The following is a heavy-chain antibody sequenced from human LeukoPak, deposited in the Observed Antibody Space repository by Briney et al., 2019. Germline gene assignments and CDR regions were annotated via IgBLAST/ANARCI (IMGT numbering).Heavy chain of an antibody. J-gene: IGHJ4*02. D-gene: IGHD2-15*01. CDR3: ARGVITLGYYFDY. CDR2: IYYSGST. Sequence: SETLSLTCTVSGGSISSYYWSWIRQPPGKGLEWIGYIYYSGSTNYNPSLKSRVTISVDTSKNQFSLKLSSVTAADTAVYYCARGVITLGYYFDYWGQGTLVTVSS. CDR1: GGSISSYY. V-gene: IGHV4-59*01.